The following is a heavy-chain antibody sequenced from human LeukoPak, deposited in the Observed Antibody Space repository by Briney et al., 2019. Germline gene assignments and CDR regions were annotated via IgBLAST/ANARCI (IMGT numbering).Heavy chain of an antibody. CDR3: ARRGSGSYVLDY. CDR2: INPSDGVI. V-gene: IGHV1-46*01. J-gene: IGHJ4*02. D-gene: IGHD3-10*01. Sequence: ASVKVSCKASGYTFTRYYMHWVRHAPGQGLEWMGIINPSDGVIDYAQKFQDRVTMTRDTSTSTVYMELSSLRSEDTAVYYCARRGSGSYVLDYWGQGTLVTVSS. CDR1: GYTFTRYY.